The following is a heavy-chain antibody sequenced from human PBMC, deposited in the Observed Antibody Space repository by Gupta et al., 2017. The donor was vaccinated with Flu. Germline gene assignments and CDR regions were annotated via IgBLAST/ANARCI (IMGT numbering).Heavy chain of an antibody. CDR2: ITWNGAFV. D-gene: IGHD2-8*01. CDR1: GFTFGDYA. J-gene: IGHJ4*02. V-gene: IGHV3-9*01. Sequence: EMQLVESGGGSVQPGWSLRLYCEASGFTFGDYAIHWVRQVPGKALEWVSGITWNGAFVDYADSVRGRFTISRDNAKNSLYLQMTGLRADDTAMYYCTKDIMARRYHAWQYLGLDSWGLGTLVTVSS. CDR3: TKDIMARRYHAWQYLGLDS.